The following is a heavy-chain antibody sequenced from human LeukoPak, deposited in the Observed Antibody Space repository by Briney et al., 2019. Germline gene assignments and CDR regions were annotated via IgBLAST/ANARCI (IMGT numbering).Heavy chain of an antibody. Sequence: GGSLRLSCAASGFTVSSNYMSWVRQAPGKGLEWVSVIYSGGSTYYADSVKGRFTISRDSSKNTLYPQMNSLRAEDTAVYYCARGGVVQYSNFDYWGQGTLVTVSS. CDR2: IYSGGST. D-gene: IGHD2-15*01. J-gene: IGHJ4*02. CDR3: ARGGVVQYSNFDY. V-gene: IGHV3-53*01. CDR1: GFTVSSNY.